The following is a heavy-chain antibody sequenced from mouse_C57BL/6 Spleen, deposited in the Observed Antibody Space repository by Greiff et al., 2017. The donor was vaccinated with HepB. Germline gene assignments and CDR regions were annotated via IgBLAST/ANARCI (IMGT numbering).Heavy chain of an antibody. CDR2: IDPSDSYT. CDR1: GYTFTSYW. Sequence: QVQLQQPGAELVMPGASVKLSCKASGYTFTSYWMHWVKQRPGQGLEWIGEIDPSDSYTNYNQKFKGKSTLTVDKSSSTAYMQLSSLTSEDSAVYYGARNDYAMDYWGQGTSVTVSS. J-gene: IGHJ4*01. CDR3: ARNDYAMDY. V-gene: IGHV1-69*01.